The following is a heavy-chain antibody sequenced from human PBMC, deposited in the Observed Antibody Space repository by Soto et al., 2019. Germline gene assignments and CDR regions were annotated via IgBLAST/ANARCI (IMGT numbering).Heavy chain of an antibody. J-gene: IGHJ5*02. D-gene: IGHD3-16*01. Sequence: ASVKDSCKVSGYTLTELSMHWVRQAPGKELEWMGGFDPEDGETIYAQKFQGRVTMKEDTSTDTAYMELSSLRSEDTAVYHCATVLESRIMITFGGGHPHTYWFDPGGQGTLVTVSS. CDR2: FDPEDGET. CDR3: ATVLESRIMITFGGGHPHTYWFDP. CDR1: GYTLTELS. V-gene: IGHV1-24*01.